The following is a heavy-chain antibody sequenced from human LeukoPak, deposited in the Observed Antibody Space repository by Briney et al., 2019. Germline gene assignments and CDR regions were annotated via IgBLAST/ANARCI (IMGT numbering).Heavy chain of an antibody. CDR2: IGSRTSYI. CDR3: ARVDYGMI. D-gene: IGHD4-17*01. Sequence: GGSLRLSCAASGFTFSSYNMNWVRQAPGKWLEWVSSIGSRTSYIYLADSMKGRFTISRDDAKNSLYLQMNSLRAEDTAVYYCARVDYGMIWGQGTLVTVSS. CDR1: GFTFSSYN. J-gene: IGHJ4*02. V-gene: IGHV3-21*01.